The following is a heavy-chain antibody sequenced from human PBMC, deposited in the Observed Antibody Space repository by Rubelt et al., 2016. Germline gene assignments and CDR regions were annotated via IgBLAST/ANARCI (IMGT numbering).Heavy chain of an antibody. J-gene: IGHJ5*02. V-gene: IGHV4-59*01. Sequence: RQPPGKGLEWIGYIYYSGSTNYNPSLKSRVTISVDTSKNQFSLKLSSVTAADTAAYYCARDLIVGATTTLDPWGQGTLVTVSS. CDR2: IYYSGST. CDR3: ARDLIVGATTTLDP. D-gene: IGHD1-26*01.